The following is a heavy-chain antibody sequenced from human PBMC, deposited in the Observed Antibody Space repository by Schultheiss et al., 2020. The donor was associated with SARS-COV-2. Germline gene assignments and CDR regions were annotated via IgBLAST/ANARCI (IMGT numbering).Heavy chain of an antibody. Sequence: GGSLRLSCAASGFTFSSYEMNWVRQAPGKGLEWVAVIWYDGSNKYYADSVKGRFTISRDNAKNSLYLQMNSLRAEDTAVYYCARDYSPDSWGQGTLVTVSS. V-gene: IGHV3-33*08. CDR3: ARDYSPDS. CDR1: GFTFSSYE. J-gene: IGHJ1*01. D-gene: IGHD1-14*01. CDR2: IWYDGSNK.